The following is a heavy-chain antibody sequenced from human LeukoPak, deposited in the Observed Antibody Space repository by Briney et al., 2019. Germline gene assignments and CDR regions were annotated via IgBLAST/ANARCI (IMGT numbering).Heavy chain of an antibody. CDR3: ARGASPLLRYSDWLSQYYFDY. CDR2: ISAYNGNT. D-gene: IGHD3-9*01. Sequence: ASVKVSCKASGYTFTSYGISWVRQAPGQGLEWMGWISAYNGNTNYAQKLQGRVTMTTDTSTSTAYMELRSLRSDDTAVYYCARGASPLLRYSDWLSQYYFDYWGQGTLVTVSS. V-gene: IGHV1-18*01. CDR1: GYTFTSYG. J-gene: IGHJ4*02.